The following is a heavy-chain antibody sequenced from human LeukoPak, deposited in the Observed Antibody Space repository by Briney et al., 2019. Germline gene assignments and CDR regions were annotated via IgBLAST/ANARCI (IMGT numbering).Heavy chain of an antibody. V-gene: IGHV3-21*01. CDR1: GFTFSSYS. CDR3: ARDVIGSSWFDP. Sequence: GGSLRLSCAASGFTFSSYSMNWVRQAPGKGREWVSSIISSSSYIYYADSVKGRFTISRDNAKNSLYLQMNSLRAEDTAVYYCARDVIGSSWFDPWGQGTLVTVSS. CDR2: IISSSSYI. D-gene: IGHD2-21*01. J-gene: IGHJ5*02.